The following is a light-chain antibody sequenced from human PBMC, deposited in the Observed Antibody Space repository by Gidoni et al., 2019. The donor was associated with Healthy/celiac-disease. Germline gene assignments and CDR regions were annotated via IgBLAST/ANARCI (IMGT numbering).Light chain of an antibody. Sequence: EIVLTQSPGTLSLSPGERATLSCRASQSGSSSYLAWYQQKPGQAPRLLIYGASSRATGIPDRFSGSGSGTDFTLTISRLEPEDFAVYYCQQYGSSRTWTFGQXTKVEIK. V-gene: IGKV3-20*01. CDR1: QSGSSSY. J-gene: IGKJ1*01. CDR3: QQYGSSRTWT. CDR2: GAS.